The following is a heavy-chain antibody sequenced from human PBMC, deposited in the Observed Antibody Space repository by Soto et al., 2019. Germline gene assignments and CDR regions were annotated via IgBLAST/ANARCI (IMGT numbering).Heavy chain of an antibody. CDR2: IYWDDDT. CDR1: GFSLSTYGVG. J-gene: IGHJ4*02. CDR3: AHRPGFSMAFDY. V-gene: IGHV2-5*02. Sequence: SGPTLVYPKQTLTLTCNFSGFSLSTYGVGVGWIRQPPGKALEWLALIYWDDDTRFSPSLNSRPAITKDTSKSQVVLTRTHMDPGDTATYYCAHRPGFSMAFDYWGPGSLVTVS. D-gene: IGHD3-10*01.